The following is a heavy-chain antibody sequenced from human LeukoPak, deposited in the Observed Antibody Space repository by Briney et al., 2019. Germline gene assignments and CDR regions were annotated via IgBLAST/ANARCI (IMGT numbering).Heavy chain of an antibody. Sequence: SETLSLTCTVSGGSISSYYWSWIRQPPGKGLEWIGYIYYSGSTNYNPSLKSRVTISVDTSKNQFSLKLSSVTAADTAVYYCARGGARGFADYWGQGTLVTVSS. CDR1: GGSISSYY. V-gene: IGHV4-59*01. CDR3: ARGGARGFADY. J-gene: IGHJ4*02. CDR2: IYYSGST. D-gene: IGHD5-12*01.